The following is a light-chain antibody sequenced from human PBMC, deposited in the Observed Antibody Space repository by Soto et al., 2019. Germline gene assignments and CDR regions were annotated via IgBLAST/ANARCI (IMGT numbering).Light chain of an antibody. CDR1: HDTGTS. V-gene: IGKV1-17*01. CDR3: LQHYAFPFT. CDR2: TIS. J-gene: IGKJ3*01. Sequence: DIQMTQSPSSLSASVGGRVTITYRASHDTGTSLDWFQQKPGTAPKRLIYTISDLQSGVPSRFSGGGSGTEFTLTISSLQPEDSATYYCLQHYAFPFTFGPGTKVHV.